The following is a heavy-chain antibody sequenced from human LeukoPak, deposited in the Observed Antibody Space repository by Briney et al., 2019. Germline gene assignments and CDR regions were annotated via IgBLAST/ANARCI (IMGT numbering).Heavy chain of an antibody. D-gene: IGHD6-13*01. CDR2: ISSSSSTI. CDR1: GFTFSSYS. Sequence: PGGSLRLSCAASGFTFSSYSMNWVRQAPGKGLEWVSYISSSSSTIYYADSVKGRFTISRDNAKNSLYLQMNSLRAEDTAVYYCARAARTRIAAARAYYYYYMDVWGKGTTVTVSS. CDR3: ARAARTRIAAARAYYYYYMDV. V-gene: IGHV3-48*01. J-gene: IGHJ6*03.